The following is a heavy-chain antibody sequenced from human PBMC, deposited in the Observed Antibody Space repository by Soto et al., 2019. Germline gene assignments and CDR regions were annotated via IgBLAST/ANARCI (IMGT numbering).Heavy chain of an antibody. D-gene: IGHD3-3*01. V-gene: IGHV1-18*01. Sequence: QVLLVQSGAEVKNPGASVKVSCKASGYIFSNYGISWVRQAPGQGLEWMGWISPYNGDTKYAQKVQGRLTMTTDTSTNTTYMEMRSLRFDDTAVYYCARDRITFFDRDDVDVWGQGTPVTVSS. J-gene: IGHJ6*02. CDR2: ISPYNGDT. CDR1: GYIFSNYG. CDR3: ARDRITFFDRDDVDV.